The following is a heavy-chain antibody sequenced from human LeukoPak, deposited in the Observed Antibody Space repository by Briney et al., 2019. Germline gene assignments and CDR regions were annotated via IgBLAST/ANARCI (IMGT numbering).Heavy chain of an antibody. J-gene: IGHJ4*02. CDR1: GGSISSQY. Sequence: SETLSLTCTVSGGSISSQYWSWIRQPPGKGLEWIGFVYYSGSTNYNPSLKSRVTISVDTSKNQFSLKLSSVTAADTAVYYCARAGRYSGYEFSYWGQGTLVTVSS. V-gene: IGHV4-59*11. CDR3: ARAGRYSGYEFSY. D-gene: IGHD5-12*01. CDR2: VYYSGST.